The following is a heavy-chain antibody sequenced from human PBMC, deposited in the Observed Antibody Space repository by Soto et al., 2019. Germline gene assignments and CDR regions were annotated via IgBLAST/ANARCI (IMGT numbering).Heavy chain of an antibody. CDR1: GGSISSGGYY. D-gene: IGHD3-10*01. Sequence: SETLSLTCTVSGGSISSGGYYWSWIRQHPGKGLEWIGYIYYSGSTYYNPSLKSRVTISVDTSKNQFSLKLSSVTAADTAVYYCARGPLLWFGELLVLGNWFDPWGQGTLVTVSS. CDR2: IYYSGST. CDR3: ARGPLLWFGELLVLGNWFDP. V-gene: IGHV4-31*03. J-gene: IGHJ5*02.